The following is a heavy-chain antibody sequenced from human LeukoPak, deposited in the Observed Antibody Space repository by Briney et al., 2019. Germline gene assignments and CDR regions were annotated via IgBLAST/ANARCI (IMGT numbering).Heavy chain of an antibody. V-gene: IGHV3-66*01. CDR3: ARDSGSGYYFSARDAFDI. CDR2: IYSGGST. Sequence: EGSLRLSCTASGFTVSSNYMSWVRQAPGKGLEWVSVIYSGGSTYYADSVKGRFTISRDNSKNTLYLQMNSLRAEDTAVYYCARDSGSGYYFSARDAFDIWGQGTMVTVSS. CDR1: GFTVSSNY. J-gene: IGHJ3*02. D-gene: IGHD3-22*01.